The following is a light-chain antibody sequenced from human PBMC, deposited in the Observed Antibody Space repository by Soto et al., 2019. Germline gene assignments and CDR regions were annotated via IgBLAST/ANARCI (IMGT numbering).Light chain of an antibody. CDR3: QHYNTYPIT. V-gene: IGKV1-16*02. CDR2: GAS. CDR1: QAISNY. Sequence: DIQMTQSPSSLSASVGDRVTITCRASQAISNYVAWFQQKPGKAPKSLIYGASSLRSGVPSKFSGSRSGTDFTLTISNLQPEDFATYYCQHYNTYPITFGQGTRLEI. J-gene: IGKJ5*01.